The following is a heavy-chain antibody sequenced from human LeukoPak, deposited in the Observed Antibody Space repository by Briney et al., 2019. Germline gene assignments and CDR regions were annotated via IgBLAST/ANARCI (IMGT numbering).Heavy chain of an antibody. D-gene: IGHD2-15*01. Sequence: ASVKVSCKASGYTFTSYYMHWVRQAPGQGLEWMGRINPNSGGTNYAQKFQGRVTMTRDTSISTAYMELSRLRSDDTAVYYCARHHKRYCSGGSCYGYWGQGTLVTVSS. CDR3: ARHHKRYCSGGSCYGY. CDR1: GYTFTSYY. J-gene: IGHJ4*02. V-gene: IGHV1-2*06. CDR2: INPNSGGT.